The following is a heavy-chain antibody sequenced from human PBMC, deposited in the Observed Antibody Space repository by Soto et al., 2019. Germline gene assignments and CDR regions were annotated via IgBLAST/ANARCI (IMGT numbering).Heavy chain of an antibody. D-gene: IGHD6-19*01. CDR3: AKAYSTGWKVYYYDY. Sequence: EVQLLESGGGLVQPGGSLRLSCAASGFTFRSYGMSWVRQAPGKGLEWVSSFTAGNTYYADSVKGRFTISRDNSKDTLYLQMNSLGAEDTAIYYCAKAYSTGWKVYYYDYWGQGTLVTVSS. CDR1: GFTFRSYG. CDR2: FTAGNT. V-gene: IGHV3-23*01. J-gene: IGHJ4*02.